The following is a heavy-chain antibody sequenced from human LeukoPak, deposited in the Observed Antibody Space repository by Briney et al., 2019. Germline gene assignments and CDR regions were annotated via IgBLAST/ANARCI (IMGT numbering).Heavy chain of an antibody. D-gene: IGHD2-8*02. Sequence: ASVKVSCKASGYIFTNYFMHWVRQAPGQGLEWMGLINPRGSRTNYAQKFQGRVTMTRDTSTSTVYMDLSSLRSDDTAVYYCARGGHLRYDDTGVDYWGHGTLVTVSS. CDR3: ARGGHLRYDDTGVDY. CDR2: INPRGSRT. V-gene: IGHV1-46*01. CDR1: GYIFTNYF. J-gene: IGHJ4*01.